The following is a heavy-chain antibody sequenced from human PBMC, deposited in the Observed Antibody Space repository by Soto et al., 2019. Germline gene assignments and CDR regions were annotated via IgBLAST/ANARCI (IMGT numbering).Heavy chain of an antibody. V-gene: IGHV3-53*01. CDR1: GFTVSKNY. Sequence: EVQLVESGGGLIQPGGSLRLSCAVSGFTVSKNYMSWVRQAPGKGLEGVSVIYSGGYTAYGDSVKGRFTISRDNSKNTPSPKKKGPGPEVRAVFSRAMHPGGGGYWGQGTLVTVSS. D-gene: IGHD3-10*01. CDR3: AMHPGGGGY. J-gene: IGHJ4*02. CDR2: IYSGGYT.